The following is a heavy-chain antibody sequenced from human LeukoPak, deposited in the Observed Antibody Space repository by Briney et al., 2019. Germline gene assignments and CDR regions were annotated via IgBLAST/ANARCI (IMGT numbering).Heavy chain of an antibody. CDR1: GGSISSSSYY. Sequence: SETLSLTCTVSGGSISSSSYYWGWIRQPPGTGLEWIGSIYYSGSTYYNPSLKSRVTISVDTSKNQFSLKLSSVTAADTAVYYCARGLGSSGYYLKYYYYYYYMDVWGKGTTVTVSS. D-gene: IGHD3-22*01. CDR2: IYYSGST. J-gene: IGHJ6*03. CDR3: ARGLGSSGYYLKYYYYYYYMDV. V-gene: IGHV4-39*07.